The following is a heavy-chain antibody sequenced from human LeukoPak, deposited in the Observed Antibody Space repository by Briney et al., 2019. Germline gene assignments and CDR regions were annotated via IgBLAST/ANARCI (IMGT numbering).Heavy chain of an antibody. Sequence: ASVKVSCKASGYTFTGYHMHWVRQAPGQGLEWMGWINPNSGGTNYAQKFQGRVTMTRDTSISTAYMELSRLRSDDTAVYYCARDPPPSYYYDSSVGFDIWGQGTMVTVSS. CDR3: ARDPPPSYYYDSSVGFDI. CDR2: INPNSGGT. D-gene: IGHD3-22*01. CDR1: GYTFTGYH. J-gene: IGHJ3*02. V-gene: IGHV1-2*02.